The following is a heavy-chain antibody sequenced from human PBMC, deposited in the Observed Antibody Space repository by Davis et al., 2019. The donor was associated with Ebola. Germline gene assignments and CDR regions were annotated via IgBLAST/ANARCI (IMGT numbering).Heavy chain of an antibody. D-gene: IGHD1-26*01. Sequence: GESLKISCAASGFTFDDYAMSWVRQAPGKGLEWLAVVSYDGSNKYYADSVRGRFTISRDNSKNTFYLQMNSLTVEDTAVYYCTRVRDSGSLLPSFAFDYWGQGALVSVSS. CDR2: VSYDGSNK. CDR3: TRVRDSGSLLPSFAFDY. CDR1: GFTFDDYA. V-gene: IGHV3-30*04. J-gene: IGHJ4*02.